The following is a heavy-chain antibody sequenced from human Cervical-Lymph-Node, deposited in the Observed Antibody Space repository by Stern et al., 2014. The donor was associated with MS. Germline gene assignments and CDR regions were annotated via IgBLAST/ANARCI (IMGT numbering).Heavy chain of an antibody. Sequence: EVHLVESGGGLVQPGGSLRLSCAASGFTFSSYSMNWVRQASGKGLEWVSYISSSSSTIYYADSVKGRFTISRDNAKNSLYLQMNSLRAEDTAVYYCARATVVVIADWFDPWGQGTLVTVSS. D-gene: IGHD2-21*01. CDR3: ARATVVVIADWFDP. J-gene: IGHJ5*02. CDR2: ISSSSSTI. V-gene: IGHV3-48*01. CDR1: GFTFSSYS.